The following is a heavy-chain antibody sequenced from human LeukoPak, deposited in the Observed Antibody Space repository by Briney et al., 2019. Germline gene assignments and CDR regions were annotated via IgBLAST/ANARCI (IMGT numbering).Heavy chain of an antibody. Sequence: SETLSLTCAVYGGSFSGYYWSWIRQPPGKGLEWIGEINHSGSTNYNPSLKSRVTISVDTSKNQFSQKLSSVTAADTAVYYCARRDSSGYYYAVFDYWGQGTLVTVSS. CDR3: ARRDSSGYYYAVFDY. D-gene: IGHD3-22*01. J-gene: IGHJ4*02. V-gene: IGHV4-34*01. CDR2: INHSGST. CDR1: GGSFSGYY.